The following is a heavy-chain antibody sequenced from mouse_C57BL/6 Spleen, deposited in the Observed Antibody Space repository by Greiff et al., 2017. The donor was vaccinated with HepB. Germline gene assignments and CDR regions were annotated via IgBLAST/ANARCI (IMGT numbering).Heavy chain of an antibody. D-gene: IGHD1-1*01. CDR3: ARHDYGSSYAFAY. CDR2: INPSTGGT. V-gene: IGHV1-42*01. J-gene: IGHJ3*01. Sequence: EVQLQQSGPELVKPGASVKISCKASGYSFTGYYMNWVKQSPEKSLEWIGEINPSTGGTTYNQKFKAKATLTVDKSSSTAYMQLKRLTSEGSAVYYCARHDYGSSYAFAYWGQGTLVTVSA. CDR1: GYSFTGYY.